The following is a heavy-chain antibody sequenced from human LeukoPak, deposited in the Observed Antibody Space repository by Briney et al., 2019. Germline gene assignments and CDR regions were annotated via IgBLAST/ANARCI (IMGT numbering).Heavy chain of an antibody. D-gene: IGHD3-3*01. CDR3: AREKRSGYGPRFDP. Sequence: PSETLSLTCTVSGGSISSGDYYWSWIRQPPGKGLEWIGYIYYSGGTYYNPSLKSRVTISVDTSKNQFSLKLSSVTAADTAVYYCAREKRSGYGPRFDPWGQGTLVTVSS. V-gene: IGHV4-30-4*01. CDR1: GGSISSGDYY. J-gene: IGHJ5*02. CDR2: IYYSGGT.